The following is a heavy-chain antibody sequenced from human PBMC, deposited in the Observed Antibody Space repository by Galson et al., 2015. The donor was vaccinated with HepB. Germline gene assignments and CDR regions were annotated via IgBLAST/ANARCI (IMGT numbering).Heavy chain of an antibody. J-gene: IGHJ4*02. V-gene: IGHV3-23*01. Sequence: SLRLSCAASGFTFRGYAMSWVRQAPGKGLQWVSAITGSGGRTYYADSVKGRFTISRDNSKNTLYLQMNSLRAEDTAVYYCANYDSSGIAFDSWGQGTLVTVSS. D-gene: IGHD3-22*01. CDR3: ANYDSSGIAFDS. CDR2: ITGSGGRT. CDR1: GFTFRGYA.